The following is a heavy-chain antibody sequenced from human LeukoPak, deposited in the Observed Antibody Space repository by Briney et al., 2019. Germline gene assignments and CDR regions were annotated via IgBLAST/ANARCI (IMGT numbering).Heavy chain of an antibody. CDR3: AREGLMGYCSGGSCYSIPQFDP. D-gene: IGHD2-15*01. J-gene: IGHJ5*02. Sequence: ASVKVSCKASGYTFTSYYMHWVRQAPGQGLEWMGIINPSGGSTSYAQKFQGRVTMTRDTSTSTVYMELSSLRSEDTAVYYCAREGLMGYCSGGSCYSIPQFDPWGQGTLVTVSS. CDR2: INPSGGST. V-gene: IGHV1-46*01. CDR1: GYTFTSYY.